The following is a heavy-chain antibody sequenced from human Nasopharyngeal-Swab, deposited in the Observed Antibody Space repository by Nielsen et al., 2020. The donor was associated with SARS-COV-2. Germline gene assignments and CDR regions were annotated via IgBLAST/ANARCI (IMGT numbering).Heavy chain of an antibody. D-gene: IGHD3-22*01. CDR1: GYTFLNFG. CDR2: ISPYNGNT. Sequence: ASVKVSCKASGYTFLNFGISWVRQAPGHGLEWMGWISPYNGNTKYGEKFQGRVTVTTDTSTTAYMELKNLRSDDTALYYCARDVYDSSGYWYFDYWGQGTLDTVSS. CDR3: ARDVYDSSGYWYFDY. V-gene: IGHV1-18*01. J-gene: IGHJ4*02.